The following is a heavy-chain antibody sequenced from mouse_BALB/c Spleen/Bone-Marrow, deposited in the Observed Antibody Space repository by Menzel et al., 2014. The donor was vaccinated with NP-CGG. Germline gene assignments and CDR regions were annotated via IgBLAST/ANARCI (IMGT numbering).Heavy chain of an antibody. CDR2: ISSGSSTI. J-gene: IGHJ2*01. D-gene: IGHD4-1*01. Sequence: EVMLVESGGGLVQPGGSRRLSCAASGFTFSSFGMHWVRQAPEKGLEWVAYISSGSSTIFHADTLKGRFTVSRDNPKNTLFLQMTSLRSEDTAMYYCTRGGNWDDFDYWGQGTTLTVSS. V-gene: IGHV5-17*02. CDR1: GFTFSSFG. CDR3: TRGGNWDDFDY.